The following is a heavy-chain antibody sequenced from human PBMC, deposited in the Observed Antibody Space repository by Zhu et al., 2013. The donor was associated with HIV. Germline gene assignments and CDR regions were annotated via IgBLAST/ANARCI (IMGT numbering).Heavy chain of an antibody. CDR1: GYTFTGYY. J-gene: IGHJ4*02. D-gene: IGHD7-27*01. Sequence: VQLVQSGAEVKKPGASVKVSCKASGYTFTGYYVHWVRRAPGQGLEWMGWINPNNGAPYLAQQFQGRVTLTRDTSISTVYMELSNLRSDDTAVYYCARDYVGTPNWELDYWGQGTLVTVSS. CDR3: ARDYVGTPNWELDY. CDR2: INPNNGAP. V-gene: IGHV1-2*02.